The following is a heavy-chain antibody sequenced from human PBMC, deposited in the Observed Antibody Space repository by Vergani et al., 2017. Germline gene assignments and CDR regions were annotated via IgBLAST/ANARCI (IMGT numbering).Heavy chain of an antibody. D-gene: IGHD5-18*01. Sequence: EVQLVQSGAEVKKPGATVKISCKVSGYISTDYYMLWVLQPPGKGLELMGLVDPEDGETIYAEKFQGRVTITAETSTDTAYMELSSLGSEDTAVYYCATVFSVDTAMVRYYYYGMDVWGQGTTVTVSS. J-gene: IGHJ6*02. CDR1: GYISTDYY. CDR2: VDPEDGET. V-gene: IGHV1-69-2*01. CDR3: ATVFSVDTAMVRYYYYGMDV.